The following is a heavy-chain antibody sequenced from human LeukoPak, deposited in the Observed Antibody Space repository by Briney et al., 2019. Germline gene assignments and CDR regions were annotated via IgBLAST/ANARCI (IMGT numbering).Heavy chain of an antibody. J-gene: IGHJ4*02. CDR2: IYYSGST. D-gene: IGHD3-9*01. Sequence: SETLSLTCAVYGGSFSSYYWGWIRQPPGKGLEWIGSIYYSGSTYYNPSLKSRVTISVDTSKNQFSLKLSSVTAADTAVYYCARHNHILTGFYTGFHSWGRGTLVTVSS. CDR3: ARHNHILTGFYTGFHS. V-gene: IGHV4-39*01. CDR1: GGSFSSYY.